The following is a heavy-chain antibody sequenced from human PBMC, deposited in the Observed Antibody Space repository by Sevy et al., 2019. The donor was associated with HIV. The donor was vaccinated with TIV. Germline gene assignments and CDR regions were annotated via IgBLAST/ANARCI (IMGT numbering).Heavy chain of an antibody. CDR1: GVSISTYY. Sequence: SGTLSLTCTVSGVSISTYYWSWIRQPAGKGLVWIGRIYTSGSTNYNPSLKSRVTMSVDTSKNQFSLKLSSVTAADTAVYYCARGDFWSGYYYYAMDVWGQGTTVTVSS. J-gene: IGHJ6*02. CDR2: IYTSGST. CDR3: ARGDFWSGYYYYAMDV. D-gene: IGHD3-3*01. V-gene: IGHV4-4*07.